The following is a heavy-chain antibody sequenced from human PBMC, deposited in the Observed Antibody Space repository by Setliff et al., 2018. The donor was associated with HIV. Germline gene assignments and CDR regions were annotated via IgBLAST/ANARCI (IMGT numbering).Heavy chain of an antibody. D-gene: IGHD1-26*01. CDR2: IKQEGSEK. J-gene: IGHJ3*02. Sequence: GSLRLSCAASGFTFNMFWMSWVRQAPGKGVGWVANIKQEGSEKNYVDSVKGRFTISRDNAKNSLYLQMNSLRAEDTAVYYCAKNLYRXXXXGLAFDIWGQGTMVTV. V-gene: IGHV3-7*01. CDR1: GFTFNMFW. CDR3: AKNLYRXXXXGLAFDI.